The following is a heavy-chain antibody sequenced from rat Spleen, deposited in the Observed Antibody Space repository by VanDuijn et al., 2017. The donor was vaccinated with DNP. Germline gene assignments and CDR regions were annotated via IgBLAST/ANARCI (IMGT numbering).Heavy chain of an antibody. V-gene: IGHV3-3*01. CDR1: GYSITTIYR. CDR2: INSVGST. CDR3: ARWPGYNPPYAMDA. J-gene: IGHJ4*01. Sequence: EVQLQESGPGLVKPSQSLSLTCSVTGYSITTIYRWNWIRKFPGNKLEWMGYINSVGSTNYNPSLKSRISITRDTSKNQFFLQLNSVTTEDTATYYCARWPGYNPPYAMDAWGQGTSVTVSS. D-gene: IGHD1-4*01.